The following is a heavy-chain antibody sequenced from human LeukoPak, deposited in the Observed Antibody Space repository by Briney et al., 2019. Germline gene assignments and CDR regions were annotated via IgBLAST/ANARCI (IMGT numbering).Heavy chain of an antibody. V-gene: IGHV1-2*06. CDR2: INPNSGGT. D-gene: IGHD2-15*01. CDR3: ATFSDCSGGSCYLFDY. CDR1: GYTFTGYC. Sequence: ASVKVSCKASGYTFTGYCMHWVRQAPGQGLEWMGRINPNSGGTNYAQKFQGRVTMTRDTSISTAYMELSRLRSDDTAVYYCATFSDCSGGSCYLFDYWGQGTLVTVSS. J-gene: IGHJ4*02.